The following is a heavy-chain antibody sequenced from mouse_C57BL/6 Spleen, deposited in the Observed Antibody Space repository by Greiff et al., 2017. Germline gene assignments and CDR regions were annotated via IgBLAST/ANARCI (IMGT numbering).Heavy chain of an antibody. Sequence: EVQVVESGGGLVKPGGSLKLSCAASGFTFSSYAMSWVRQTPEKRLEWVATISDGGSYTYYPDNVKGRFTIARDNAKNNLYLQMSHLKSEDTAMYYCARGGLRPHYYAMDYWGQGTSVTVSS. CDR2: ISDGGSYT. CDR1: GFTFSSYA. V-gene: IGHV5-4*01. J-gene: IGHJ4*01. D-gene: IGHD1-2*01. CDR3: ARGGLRPHYYAMDY.